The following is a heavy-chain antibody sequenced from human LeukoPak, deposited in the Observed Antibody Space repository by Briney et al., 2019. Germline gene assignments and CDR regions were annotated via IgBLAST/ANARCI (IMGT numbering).Heavy chain of an antibody. CDR2: IIPLFGTP. CDR3: ASATLRCSGGSCYEMDV. Sequence: ASVKVSCKASGYTFTGYYMHWVRQAPGQGLEWMGGIIPLFGTPDYAQKFQDRLTITADKSTSTAYMELSRLRSEDTHVYYCASATLRCSGGSCYEMDVWGKGTTVTVSS. V-gene: IGHV1-69*06. D-gene: IGHD2-15*01. J-gene: IGHJ6*04. CDR1: GYTFTGYY.